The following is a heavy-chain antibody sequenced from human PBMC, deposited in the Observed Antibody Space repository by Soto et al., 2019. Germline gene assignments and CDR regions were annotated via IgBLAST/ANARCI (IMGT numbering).Heavy chain of an antibody. CDR1: GGTFSSYA. CDR3: ARDWDYGSGSLNFDY. Sequence: SVKVSCKASGGTFSSYAISWVRQAPGQGLEWMGGIIPIFGTANYAQKFQGRVTITADESTSTAYMELSSLRSEDTAVYYCARDWDYGSGSLNFDYWGQGTLVTVSS. V-gene: IGHV1-69*13. CDR2: IIPIFGTA. D-gene: IGHD3-10*01. J-gene: IGHJ4*02.